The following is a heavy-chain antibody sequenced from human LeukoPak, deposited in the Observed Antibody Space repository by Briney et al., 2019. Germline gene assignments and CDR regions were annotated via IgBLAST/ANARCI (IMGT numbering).Heavy chain of an antibody. CDR1: GFSFWKYG. J-gene: IGHJ4*02. D-gene: IGHD3-10*01. CDR2: ISGSGGST. V-gene: IGHV3-23*01. CDR3: AKAITMVRGVLD. Sequence: TGGSLRLSCAASGFSFWKYGLAWVRQAPGKGLEWVSAISGSGGSTYYADSVKGRFTISRDNSKNTLYLQMNSLRAEDTAVYYCAKAITMVRGVLDWGQGTLVTVSS.